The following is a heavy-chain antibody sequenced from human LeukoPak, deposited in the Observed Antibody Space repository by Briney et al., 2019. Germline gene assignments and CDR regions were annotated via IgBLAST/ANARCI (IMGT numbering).Heavy chain of an antibody. CDR3: ATLPSAYCGGDCPTNFDY. CDR1: GFTFSSYS. D-gene: IGHD2-21*02. CDR2: INLSSSYI. J-gene: IGHJ4*02. Sequence: GWSLTLSCAASGFTFSSYSMNWFRQAPGKGLVWVSSINLSSSYIYYADSVKGRFTISRDNAKNSLYLQMNSLRAEDTAVYYCATLPSAYCGGDCPTNFDYWGQGTLVTVSS. V-gene: IGHV3-21*01.